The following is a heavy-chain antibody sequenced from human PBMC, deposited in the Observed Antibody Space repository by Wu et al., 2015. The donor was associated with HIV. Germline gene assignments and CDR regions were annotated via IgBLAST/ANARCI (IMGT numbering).Heavy chain of an antibody. CDR3: ARKLPNSARTVVSNWFDP. V-gene: IGHV1-2*02. Sequence: QVQLVQSGAEVKKPGASVKVSCKASGYTFTGYYMHWVRQAPGQGLEWMGWINPNSGGTNYAQKFQGRVTMTRDTSISTAYMELSRLRPDDTAVYYCARKLPNSARTVVSNWFDPWGQGNPGSPSPQ. D-gene: IGHD4-23*01. J-gene: IGHJ5*02. CDR2: INPNSGGT. CDR1: GYTFTGYY.